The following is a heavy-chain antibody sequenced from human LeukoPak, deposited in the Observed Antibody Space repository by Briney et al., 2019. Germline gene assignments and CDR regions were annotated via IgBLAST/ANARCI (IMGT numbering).Heavy chain of an antibody. V-gene: IGHV3-11*01. CDR1: GLTFSNYY. CDR3: ASNYGGNSGAFDI. D-gene: IGHD4-23*01. Sequence: GGSLRLSCAASGLTFSNYYMSWIRQAPGQGLEWLSYITNGGSSADYADSVKGRFTISRDNAKSSLYLQMNSLRAEDTAVYYCASNYGGNSGAFDIWGQGTMVTVSS. CDR2: ITNGGSSA. J-gene: IGHJ3*02.